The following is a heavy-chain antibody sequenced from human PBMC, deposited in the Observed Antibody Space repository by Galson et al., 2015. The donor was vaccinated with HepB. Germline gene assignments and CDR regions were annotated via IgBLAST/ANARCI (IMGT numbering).Heavy chain of an antibody. CDR3: ARVAHYYDSSGYYYTSKALDY. CDR2: ISAYNGNT. J-gene: IGHJ4*02. Sequence: SVKVSCKASGYTFTSYGISWVRQAPGQELEWMGWISAYNGNTNYAQKLQGRVTMTTDTSTSTAYMELRSLRSDDTAVYYCARVAHYYDSSGYYYTSKALDYWGQGTLVTVSS. V-gene: IGHV1-18*04. D-gene: IGHD3-22*01. CDR1: GYTFTSYG.